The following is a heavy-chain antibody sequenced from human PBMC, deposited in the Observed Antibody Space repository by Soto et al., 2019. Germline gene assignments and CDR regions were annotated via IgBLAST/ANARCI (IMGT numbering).Heavy chain of an antibody. V-gene: IGHV1-2*04. CDR1: GYTFTDYY. CDR2: INPNNGGT. CDR3: ARGSPTTTPFDY. Sequence: AXVKVSWKASGYTFTDYYMHWGRQAPGKGLEWMGWINPNNGGTSYAQKFEGWVTMTRDTSISTAYMEVRRLTSDDTAVYYCARGSPTTTPFDYWGQGTLVTVSS. D-gene: IGHD1-1*01. J-gene: IGHJ4*02.